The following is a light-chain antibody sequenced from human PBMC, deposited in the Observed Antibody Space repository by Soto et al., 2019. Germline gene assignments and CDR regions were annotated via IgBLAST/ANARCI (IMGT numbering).Light chain of an antibody. CDR2: AAS. CDR3: QQSYSTLWT. CDR1: QGISSY. V-gene: IGKV1-8*01. Sequence: AILMTQSPSSLSASTGDRVTITCRASQGISSYLAWYQQNPGKAPKLLIYAASSLQSGVPSRFSGSGSGTDFTLTISSLQPEDFATYDCQQSYSTLWTFGQGTKVDI. J-gene: IGKJ1*01.